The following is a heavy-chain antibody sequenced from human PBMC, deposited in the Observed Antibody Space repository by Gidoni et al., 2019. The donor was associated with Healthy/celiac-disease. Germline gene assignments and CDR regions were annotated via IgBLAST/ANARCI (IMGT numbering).Heavy chain of an antibody. V-gene: IGHV3-33*01. J-gene: IGHJ4*02. CDR1: GFTFSSYG. D-gene: IGHD6-19*01. CDR2: IWYDGSNK. Sequence: QVQLVESGGGVVQPGRSLRLSCAASGFTFSSYGMHWVRQAPCKGLEWVAVIWYDGSNKYYADSVKGRFTISRDNSKNTLYLQMNSLRAEDTAVYYCARDEQWLVRGLVDYWGQGTLVTVSS. CDR3: ARDEQWLVRGLVDY.